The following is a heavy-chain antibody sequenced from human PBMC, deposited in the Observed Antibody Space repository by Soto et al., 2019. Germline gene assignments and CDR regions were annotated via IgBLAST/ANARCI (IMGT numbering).Heavy chain of an antibody. CDR2: INSDGSST. V-gene: IGHV3-74*01. Sequence: EVQLVESGGGLVQPGGSLRLSCAASGFTFSSYWMHWVRQAPGKGLVWVSRINSDGSSTSYADSVKGRFTISRDNAKNTPYLQMNSLRAEDTAVYYCAVAVAGPTAIGYWGQGTLVNVSS. J-gene: IGHJ4*02. CDR1: GFTFSSYW. D-gene: IGHD6-19*01. CDR3: AVAVAGPTAIGY.